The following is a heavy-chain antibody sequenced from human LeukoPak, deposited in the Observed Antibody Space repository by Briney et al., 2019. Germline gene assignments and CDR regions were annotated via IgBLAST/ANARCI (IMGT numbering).Heavy chain of an antibody. CDR2: VTGSDGST. J-gene: IGHJ4*02. Sequence: GGSLRLSCAASGFIFNTNAMTWVRQAPGKGLEWVSTVTGSDGSTFYANSVKGRFTISRDNSKNIVFLHMTSLRAEDTAVYYCTKFDYWGQGVLVTVSS. V-gene: IGHV3-23*01. CDR3: TKFDY. CDR1: GFIFNTNA.